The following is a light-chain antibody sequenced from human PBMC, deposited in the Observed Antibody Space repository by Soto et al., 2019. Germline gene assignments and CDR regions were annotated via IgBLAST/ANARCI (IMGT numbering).Light chain of an antibody. Sequence: QSALTQSASVSGSPGQSITISCTGTTSDIGFSYYVSWYQQHPDKAPKLIIYDVNKRPSGVSHRFSGSKSGNTASLTISGLQADDEADYYCLSYAGSYNFVFGSGTKVTVL. V-gene: IGLV2-14*03. CDR1: TSDIGFSYY. CDR3: LSYAGSYNFV. J-gene: IGLJ1*01. CDR2: DVN.